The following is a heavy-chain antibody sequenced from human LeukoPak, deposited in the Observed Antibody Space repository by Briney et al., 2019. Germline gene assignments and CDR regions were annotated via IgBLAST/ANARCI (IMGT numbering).Heavy chain of an antibody. CDR2: INTDGSST. V-gene: IGHV3-74*01. Sequence: PGGSLRLSCAASGLTFSSDVMHWVRQAPGKGLEWVSRINTDGSSTSYADSVKGRFTISRDNAKNTLYLQMNSLRAEDTAVYYCASGSGSYRPFDYWGQGTLVTVSS. J-gene: IGHJ4*02. D-gene: IGHD3-10*01. CDR1: GLTFSSDV. CDR3: ASGSGSYRPFDY.